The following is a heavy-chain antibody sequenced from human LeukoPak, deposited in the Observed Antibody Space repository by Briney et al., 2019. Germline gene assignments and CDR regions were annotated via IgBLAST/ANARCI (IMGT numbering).Heavy chain of an antibody. CDR3: ARDSYYYDSSGYDFRH. Sequence: ASVKVSCKASGYTFTSYYIHWVRQAPGQGLEWMGIINPSGGSTSYAQKFQGRVTMTRDTSTSTVYMELSSLRSEDTAVYYCARDSYYYDSSGYDFRHWGQGTLVTVSS. D-gene: IGHD3-22*01. J-gene: IGHJ1*01. CDR1: GYTFTSYY. V-gene: IGHV1-46*01. CDR2: INPSGGST.